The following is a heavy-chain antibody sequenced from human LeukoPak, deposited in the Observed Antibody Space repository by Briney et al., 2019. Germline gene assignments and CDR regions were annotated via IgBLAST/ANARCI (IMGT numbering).Heavy chain of an antibody. CDR2: IYYSGST. D-gene: IGHD5-18*01. CDR1: GGSISSGGYY. J-gene: IGHJ3*02. Sequence: SETLSLTCTVSGGSISSGGYYWSWIRQHPGKGLEWIGYIYYSGSTNYNPSLKSRVTISVDTSKNQFSLKLSSVTAADTAVYYCARLRHSYESKSAFDIWGQGTMVTVSS. CDR3: ARLRHSYESKSAFDI. V-gene: IGHV4-61*08.